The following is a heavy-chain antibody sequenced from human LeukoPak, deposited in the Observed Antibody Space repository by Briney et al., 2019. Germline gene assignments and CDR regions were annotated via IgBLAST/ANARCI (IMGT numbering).Heavy chain of an antibody. D-gene: IGHD1-1*01. CDR1: GYTLSGYY. CDR2: INPNSGET. J-gene: IGHJ4*02. CDR3: ARYNWNDVVSALDY. V-gene: IGHV1-2*02. Sequence: ASVKVSCKASGYTLSGYYIHWARQAPGQGLEWLGWINPNSGETNYAQKFQGGVTLTRDTSIGTFYMEVSRLRSDDTAVYFCARYNWNDVVSALDYWGQGTLVTVSS.